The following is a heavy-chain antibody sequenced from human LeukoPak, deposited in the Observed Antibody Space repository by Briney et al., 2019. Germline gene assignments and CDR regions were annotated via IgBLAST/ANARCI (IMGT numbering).Heavy chain of an antibody. Sequence: PGGSLRLSCAASGFTFSSYSMNWVRQAPGKGLEWVSSISSSSSCIYYADSVKGRFTISRDNAKNSLYLQMNSLRAEDTAVYYCARGECSSTSCYADPFDYWGQGTLVTVSS. CDR3: ARGECSSTSCYADPFDY. D-gene: IGHD2-2*01. CDR2: ISSSSSCI. J-gene: IGHJ4*02. CDR1: GFTFSSYS. V-gene: IGHV3-21*01.